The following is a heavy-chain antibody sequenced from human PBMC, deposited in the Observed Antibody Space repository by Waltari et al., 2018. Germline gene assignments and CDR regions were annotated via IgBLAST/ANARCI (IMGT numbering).Heavy chain of an antibody. Sequence: EVQLVESGGGLVEPGGALRLSCAASGFTVSRYWMHWVRQAPGKGLVWVSRINSAGSTTTYTDSVKGRFTISRDNAKNTLYLQMNSLRAEDTAVYYCARVAVTTPWYFDLWGRGTLVTVSS. J-gene: IGHJ2*01. V-gene: IGHV3-74*01. CDR1: GFTVSRYW. D-gene: IGHD2-21*02. CDR2: INSAGSTT. CDR3: ARVAVTTPWYFDL.